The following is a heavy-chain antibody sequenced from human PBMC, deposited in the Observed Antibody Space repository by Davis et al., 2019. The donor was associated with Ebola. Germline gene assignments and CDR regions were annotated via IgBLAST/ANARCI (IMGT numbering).Heavy chain of an antibody. CDR1: GGSINYYY. V-gene: IGHV4-59*01. CDR2: IYSTGTT. J-gene: IGHJ4*02. CDR3: ARDPFL. Sequence: SETLSLTCSVSGGSINYYYWSWIRQPPGKALEWIGHIYSTGTTDYNPSLKSRITISIHPSKNQFSLRLTSVTAADTAVYYCARDPFLWGQGTLVTVSS.